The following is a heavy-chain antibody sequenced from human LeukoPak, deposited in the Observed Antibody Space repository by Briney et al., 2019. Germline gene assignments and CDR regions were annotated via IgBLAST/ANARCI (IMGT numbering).Heavy chain of an antibody. CDR3: AKDNIPMIATWFDY. J-gene: IGHJ4*02. V-gene: IGHV3-9*01. D-gene: IGHD3-22*01. CDR1: GFTFDDYA. Sequence: PGGSLRLSCAASGFTFDDYAMHWVRQAPGKGLEWVSGISWNSGSIGYADSVKGRFTISRDNAKNSLYLQMNSLRAEDTALYYCAKDNIPMIATWFDYWGQGTLVTVSS. CDR2: ISWNSGSI.